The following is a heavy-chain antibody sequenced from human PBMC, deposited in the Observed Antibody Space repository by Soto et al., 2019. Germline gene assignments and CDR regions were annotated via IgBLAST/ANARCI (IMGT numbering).Heavy chain of an antibody. CDR2: INAGNGNT. D-gene: IGHD6-13*01. CDR1: GYTFTSYA. J-gene: IGHJ6*02. V-gene: IGHV1-3*05. Sequence: QVQLVQSGAEEKKPGASVKVSCKASGYTFTSYAMHWVRQAPGQRLEWMGWINAGNGNTKYSQKFQGRVTITRDTSASTAYMELSSLRSEDTAVYYCASEAIAAAAVYGMDFWGQGTTVTVSS. CDR3: ASEAIAAAAVYGMDF.